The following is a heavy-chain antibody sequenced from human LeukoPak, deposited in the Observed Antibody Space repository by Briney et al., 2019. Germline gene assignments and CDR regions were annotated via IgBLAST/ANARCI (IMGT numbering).Heavy chain of an antibody. V-gene: IGHV4-38-2*02. J-gene: IGHJ6*03. CDR2: IYHSGST. CDR3: ARNRYRGSQTHYYYYMDV. D-gene: IGHD3-16*01. CDR1: GYSISSGYY. Sequence: SETLSLTCSVSGYSISSGYYWGWIRQPPGKGLEWIGHIYHSGSTYYNPSHKSRVTISIDTSKNHFSLKLTSVTAADTAVFYCARNRYRGSQTHYYYYMDVWGKGTTVTVSS.